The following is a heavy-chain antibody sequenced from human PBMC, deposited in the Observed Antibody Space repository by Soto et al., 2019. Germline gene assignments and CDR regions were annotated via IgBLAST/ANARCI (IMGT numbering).Heavy chain of an antibody. D-gene: IGHD3-16*01. Sequence: QVHLQESGPGLVKPSETLSLTCSVSGGSVGGDKNYWSWIRQSPGKGLEWIGFISYSGATIYNPSLKSRLTISVDRSKNQFSLRLSSVTASDTALYYCATSPRFAFDFWGQGTTVIVSS. V-gene: IGHV4-61*01. CDR3: ATSPRFAFDF. CDR2: ISYSGAT. J-gene: IGHJ3*01. CDR1: GGSVGGDKNY.